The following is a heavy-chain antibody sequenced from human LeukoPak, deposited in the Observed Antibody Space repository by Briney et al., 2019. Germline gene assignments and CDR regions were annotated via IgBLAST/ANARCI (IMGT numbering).Heavy chain of an antibody. J-gene: IGHJ4*02. CDR1: GFTFSSYS. Sequence: GGSLRLSCAASGFTFSSYSMNWVRQAPGKGLEWVSYITGSISTIYYADSVKGRFTISRDNAKNSVYLQMNSLRLEDTAVYYCARTGLGMYSFDYWGQGTLVTVSS. CDR3: ARTGLGMYSFDY. D-gene: IGHD3/OR15-3a*01. CDR2: ITGSISTI. V-gene: IGHV3-48*01.